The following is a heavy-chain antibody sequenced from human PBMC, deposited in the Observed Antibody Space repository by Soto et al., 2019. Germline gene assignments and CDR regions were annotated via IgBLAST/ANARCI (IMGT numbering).Heavy chain of an antibody. CDR1: GGSISSYY. CDR2: VYFSGST. J-gene: IGHJ4*02. D-gene: IGHD5-12*01. CDR3: ARLPRDGYNYFDF. V-gene: IGHV4-59*08. Sequence: QVQLQESGPGLVKPSETLSLTCTVSGGSISSYYWSWIRQPPGKGLEWIGFVYFSGSTNYNPSLKRRVTISVDTSKNQFSLRLNSVTAADTAIYYCARLPRDGYNYFDFWGQGALVTVSS.